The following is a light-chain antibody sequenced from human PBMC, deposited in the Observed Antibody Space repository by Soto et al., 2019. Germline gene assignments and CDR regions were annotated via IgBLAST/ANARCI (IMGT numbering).Light chain of an antibody. CDR2: DAS. Sequence: DIQMTQSPSTLSASVGDRVTITCRASQSISSWLAWYQQKPGKAPKLLIYDASSLESRVPSRFSGSGSGTEFTLTISSLKPDDFAKYYYQQYNSYSETFGQGTKVEIK. CDR3: QQYNSYSET. V-gene: IGKV1-5*01. CDR1: QSISSW. J-gene: IGKJ1*01.